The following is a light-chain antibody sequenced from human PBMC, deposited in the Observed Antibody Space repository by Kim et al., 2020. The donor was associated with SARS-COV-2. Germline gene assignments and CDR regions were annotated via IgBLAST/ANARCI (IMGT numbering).Light chain of an antibody. V-gene: IGKV1-17*03. Sequence: ASGGDRVTITCRARQGISKSLAWFQQKPGKVPERLIYAASNLAGGVPSRFTGSGSGTEFILTISSLQPEDFGTYYCLQHNSYPLTFGQGTRLEIK. CDR2: AAS. CDR3: LQHNSYPLT. J-gene: IGKJ5*01. CDR1: QGISKS.